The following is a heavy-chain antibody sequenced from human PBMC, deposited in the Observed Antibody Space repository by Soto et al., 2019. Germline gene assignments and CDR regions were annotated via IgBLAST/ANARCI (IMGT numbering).Heavy chain of an antibody. D-gene: IGHD3-9*01. J-gene: IGHJ6*03. CDR1: GFTFSRYA. CDR3: AKVDDILTGYNYYYYMDV. CDR2: ISGSGGST. V-gene: IGHV3-23*01. Sequence: GSLRLYGAASGFTFSRYAMSWVHQAPGTGQEWVSAISGSGGSTYYADSVKGRFTISRDNSKNTLYLQMNSLRAEDTAVYYCAKVDDILTGYNYYYYMDVWGKGTTGTVSS.